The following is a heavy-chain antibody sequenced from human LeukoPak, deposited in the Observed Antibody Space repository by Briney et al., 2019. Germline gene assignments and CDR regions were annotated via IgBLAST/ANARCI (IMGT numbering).Heavy chain of an antibody. CDR1: GYSISSGYY. J-gene: IGHJ6*03. CDR3: AGSYCSGGSCQRNYYYYYYMDV. Sequence: SETLSLTCAVSGYSISSGYYWGWIRQPPGKGLEWIGSIYHSGSTYYNPSLKSRVTISVDTSKNQFSLKLSPVTAADTAVYYCAGSYCSGGSCQRNYYYYYYMDVWGKGTTVTVSS. D-gene: IGHD2-15*01. V-gene: IGHV4-38-2*01. CDR2: IYHSGST.